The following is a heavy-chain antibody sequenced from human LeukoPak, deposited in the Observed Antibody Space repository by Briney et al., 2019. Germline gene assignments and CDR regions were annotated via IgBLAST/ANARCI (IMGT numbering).Heavy chain of an antibody. CDR2: ISYIGST. Sequence: SETLSLTCTVSGGSFTTHYWSWIRQPPGKGLEWMGYISYIGSTNYNPSLKSRVTISIDTSKNEVSLMLTSVTAAGTAVYYCASDSISINAFDAWGQGTMVTVSS. J-gene: IGHJ3*01. V-gene: IGHV4-59*11. D-gene: IGHD3-10*01. CDR3: ASDSISINAFDA. CDR1: GGSFTTHY.